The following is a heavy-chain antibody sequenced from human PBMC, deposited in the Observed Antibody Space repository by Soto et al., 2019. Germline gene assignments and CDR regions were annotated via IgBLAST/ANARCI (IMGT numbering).Heavy chain of an antibody. J-gene: IGHJ5*02. Sequence: SVKVSCKASGGSFSTYAFSWVRQAPGHGLEWMGGIIPIFDSPYYAQNFQGRVTIAADRSTSTVYMELSSLTPEDTAVYYCARGAECRGYCLNKLTLLDPWGQGSLVIVSS. D-gene: IGHD2-15*01. CDR2: IIPIFDSP. V-gene: IGHV1-69*06. CDR1: GGSFSTYA. CDR3: ARGAECRGYCLNKLTLLDP.